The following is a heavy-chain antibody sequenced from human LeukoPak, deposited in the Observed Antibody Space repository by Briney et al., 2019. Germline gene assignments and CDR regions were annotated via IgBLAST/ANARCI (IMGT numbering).Heavy chain of an antibody. Sequence: MSSETLSLTCTVSGASIKTYYWSWIRQPAGKGLEWIGRIYTRGSTKYSPSLKSRVTLSVDTSKNQFSLRLSSVTAADTAVYYCAGEGHYYDDTGYYYGGEDYWGQGTLVTVSS. J-gene: IGHJ4*02. V-gene: IGHV4-4*07. D-gene: IGHD3-22*01. CDR3: AGEGHYYDDTGYYYGGEDY. CDR1: GASIKTYY. CDR2: IYTRGST.